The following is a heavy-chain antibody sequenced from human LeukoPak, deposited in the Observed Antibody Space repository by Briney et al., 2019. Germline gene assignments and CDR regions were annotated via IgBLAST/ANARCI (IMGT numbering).Heavy chain of an antibody. CDR1: GFTFTSSA. Sequence: SVKVSCKASGFTFTSSAMQWVRQARGQRLEWIGWIVVGSGNTNYAQKFQERVTITRDMSTSTAYVELSSLRSEDTAVYYCAADPTTATNYYYYGMDVWGQGTTVTVSS. CDR2: IVVGSGNT. V-gene: IGHV1-58*02. D-gene: IGHD5-12*01. J-gene: IGHJ6*02. CDR3: AADPTTATNYYYYGMDV.